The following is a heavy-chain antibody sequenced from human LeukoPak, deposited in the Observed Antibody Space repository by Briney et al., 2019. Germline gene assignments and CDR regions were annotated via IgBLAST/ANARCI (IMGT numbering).Heavy chain of an antibody. V-gene: IGHV3-48*03. Sequence: GGSLRLSCAASGFTFSSYEMNWVRQAPGKGLEWVSYITGSASATYYADSVKGRFTISRDNSKNTLYLQMNSLRAEDTAVYYCAKDGPPYYYDSSGYYYYFDYWGQGTLVTVSS. CDR1: GFTFSSYE. CDR2: ITGSASAT. D-gene: IGHD3-22*01. CDR3: AKDGPPYYYDSSGYYYYFDY. J-gene: IGHJ4*02.